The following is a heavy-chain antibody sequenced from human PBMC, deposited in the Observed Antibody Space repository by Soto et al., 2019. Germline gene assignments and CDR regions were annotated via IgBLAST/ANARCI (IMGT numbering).Heavy chain of an antibody. CDR1: GYSFTSYW. J-gene: IGHJ5*02. CDR2: IYPGDFDT. D-gene: IGHD6-6*01. CDR3: ARAGGPYSSSAYWFDP. Sequence: GESLKISCKGSGYSFTSYWIGWVRQMPGKGLEWMGIIYPGDFDTRYSPSFQGQVTISADKSISTAYLQWSSLKASDTAMYYCARAGGPYSSSAYWFDPWGQGTLVTVSS. V-gene: IGHV5-51*01.